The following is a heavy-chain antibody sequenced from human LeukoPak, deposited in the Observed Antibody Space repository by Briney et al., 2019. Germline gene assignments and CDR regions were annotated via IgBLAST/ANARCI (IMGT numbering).Heavy chain of an antibody. CDR2: LNPNSGNT. J-gene: IGHJ6*03. D-gene: IGHD2-15*01. CDR3: ERTGTPPYYHYDMDV. Sequence: ASVKVSCKCSGYTFTRYDIHWVRQAPGQGLVWMGWLNPNSGNTGYAQKFQGRVTMTRNTSITTEYVELSSRRSEDTAVYYCERTGTPPYYHYDMDVWGKGTTVTVSS. V-gene: IGHV1-8*01. CDR1: GYTFTRYD.